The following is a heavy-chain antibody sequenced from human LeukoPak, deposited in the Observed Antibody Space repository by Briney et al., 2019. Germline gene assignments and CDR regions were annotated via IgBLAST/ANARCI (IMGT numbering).Heavy chain of an antibody. V-gene: IGHV4-59*11. D-gene: IGHD4-17*01. CDR2: ISYIGTT. Sequence: SETLSLTCAVSGDSFSSHYWTWIRQPPGRGLEGIGYISYIGTTNYNPSLKSRVTISIDTSKNQSSLKLSSVTTADTAVYYCARDLVTVTKGFDIWGLGTMVSVSS. CDR3: ARDLVTVTKGFDI. J-gene: IGHJ3*02. CDR1: GDSFSSHY.